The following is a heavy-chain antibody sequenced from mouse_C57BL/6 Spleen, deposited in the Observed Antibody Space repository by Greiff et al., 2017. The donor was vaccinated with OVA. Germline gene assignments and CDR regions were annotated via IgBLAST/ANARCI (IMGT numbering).Heavy chain of an antibody. CDR2: IDPSDSYT. Sequence: VQLQQPGAELVKPGASVKLSCKASGYTFTSYWMQWVKQRPGQGLEWIGEIDPSDSYTNYNQKFKGKATLTVDTSSSTAYMQLSSLTSEDSAVYYCARYDGYYGGFAYWGQGTLVTVSA. CDR3: ARYDGYYGGFAY. CDR1: GYTFTSYW. J-gene: IGHJ3*01. D-gene: IGHD2-3*01. V-gene: IGHV1-50*01.